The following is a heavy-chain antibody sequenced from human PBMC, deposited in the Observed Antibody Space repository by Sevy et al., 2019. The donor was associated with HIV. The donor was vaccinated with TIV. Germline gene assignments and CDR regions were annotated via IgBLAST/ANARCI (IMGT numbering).Heavy chain of an antibody. V-gene: IGHV4-38-2*02. J-gene: IGHJ4*02. CDR1: GYSISSGYY. CDR2: IYHSGST. Sequence: SETLFLTCTVSGYSISSGYYWGWIRQPPGKGLEWIGSIYHSGSTYYNPSLKSRVTISVDTSKNQFSLKLSSVTAADTAVYYCARVYCSGGSCYNFDYWGQGTLVTVSS. CDR3: ARVYCSGGSCYNFDY. D-gene: IGHD2-15*01.